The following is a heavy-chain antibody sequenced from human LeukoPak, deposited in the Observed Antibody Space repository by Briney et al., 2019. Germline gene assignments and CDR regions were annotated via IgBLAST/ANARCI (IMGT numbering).Heavy chain of an antibody. CDR1: GFTLSCCG. D-gene: IGHD2-21*01. CDR3: VRWLGAYGC. V-gene: IGHV3-64*01. J-gene: IGHJ4*02. CDR2: ISRSGGST. Sequence: GGSLRLSCAASGFTLSCCGMRWVRQAPGKGLEYVSAISRSGGSTYYPTSVKGRFTISRDNTKNTVYLQMGSLRAEDMSVYYCVRWLGAYGCWGQGVRITVSS.